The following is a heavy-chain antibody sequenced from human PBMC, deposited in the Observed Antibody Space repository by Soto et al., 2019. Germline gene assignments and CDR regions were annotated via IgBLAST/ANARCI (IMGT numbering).Heavy chain of an antibody. CDR3: ARGGYSVAFDP. J-gene: IGHJ5*02. V-gene: IGHV4-59*01. Sequence: SETLSLTCTVSGGSISSYYWSWIRQPPGKGLEWIGYIYYSGSTNYNPSLKSRVTISVDTSKNQFSLNLSSVTAADTAVYYCARGGYSVAFDPWGQGTLVTLSS. D-gene: IGHD5-18*01. CDR2: IYYSGST. CDR1: GGSISSYY.